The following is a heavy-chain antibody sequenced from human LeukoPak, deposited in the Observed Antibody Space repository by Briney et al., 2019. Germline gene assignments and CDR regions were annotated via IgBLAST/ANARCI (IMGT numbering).Heavy chain of an antibody. V-gene: IGHV3-23*01. CDR2: FTAGGINT. Sequence: GGSLRLSCSASGFTFSSHAMSWVRQAPGEGLEWVSAFTAGGINTYYADSVKGRFTISRDNSKNTLYLHMNSLRAGDTAVYYCAKSPSYCRGDCYSTFEYWGQGTLVTVSS. J-gene: IGHJ4*02. CDR3: AKSPSYCRGDCYSTFEY. CDR1: GFTFSSHA. D-gene: IGHD2-21*02.